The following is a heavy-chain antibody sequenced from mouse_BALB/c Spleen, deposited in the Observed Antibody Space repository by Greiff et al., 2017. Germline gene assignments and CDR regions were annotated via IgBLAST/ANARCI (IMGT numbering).Heavy chain of an antibody. V-gene: IGHV1-80*01. CDR1: GYAFSSYW. J-gene: IGHJ4*01. CDR2: IYPGDGDT. CDR3: ARGGLRRNYYAMDY. D-gene: IGHD2-4*01. Sequence: VKLVESGAELVRPGSSVKISCKASGYAFSSYWMNWVKQRPGQGLEWIGQIYPGDGDTNYNGKFKGKATLTADKSSSTAYMQLSSLTSEDSAVYFCARGGLRRNYYAMDYWGQGTSVTVSS.